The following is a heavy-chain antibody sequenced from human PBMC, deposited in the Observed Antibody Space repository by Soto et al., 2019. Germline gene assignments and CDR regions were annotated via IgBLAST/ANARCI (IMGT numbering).Heavy chain of an antibody. D-gene: IGHD5-12*01. J-gene: IGHJ4*02. CDR1: GFTFSTYD. CDR3: ARYIDGDEDFDS. V-gene: IGHV3-48*01. CDR2: ISGTSPTT. Sequence: PGGSLRLSCAASGFTFSTYDMNWVRQAPGKGLEWISFISGTSPTTYYADSVRGRFTISRDNARNSLYLQMNSLRADDTAVYYCARYIDGDEDFDSWGQGTLVTVSS.